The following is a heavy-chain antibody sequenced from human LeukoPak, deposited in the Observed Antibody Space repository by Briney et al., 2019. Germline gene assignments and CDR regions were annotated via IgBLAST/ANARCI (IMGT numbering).Heavy chain of an antibody. V-gene: IGHV3-7*01. Sequence: GGSLRLSCAASGFIFSSYWMSWVRQAPGKGLEWVANIKEDGSEKDYVDSVKGRFTISRDNAKNSLYLQMNSLRAEDTAVYYCARDVIARNYYYYMDVWGKGTTVSVSS. J-gene: IGHJ6*03. D-gene: IGHD2-15*01. CDR1: GFIFSSYW. CDR3: ARDVIARNYYYYMDV. CDR2: IKEDGSEK.